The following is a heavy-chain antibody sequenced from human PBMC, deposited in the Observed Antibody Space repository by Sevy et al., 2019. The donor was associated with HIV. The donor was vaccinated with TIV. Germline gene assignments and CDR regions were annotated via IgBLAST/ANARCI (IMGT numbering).Heavy chain of an antibody. Sequence: GESLKISCAASGFTFSSYWMSWVRQAPGKGLEWVANIKQDGSEKYYVDSVKGRFTISRDNAKNSLYLQMHSLRAEDTDVYYCAGNPLDCSSTSCYGVYYYYYYMDVWGKGTTVTVSS. CDR3: AGNPLDCSSTSCYGVYYYYYYMDV. J-gene: IGHJ6*03. CDR2: IKQDGSEK. CDR1: GFTFSSYW. D-gene: IGHD2-2*01. V-gene: IGHV3-7*03.